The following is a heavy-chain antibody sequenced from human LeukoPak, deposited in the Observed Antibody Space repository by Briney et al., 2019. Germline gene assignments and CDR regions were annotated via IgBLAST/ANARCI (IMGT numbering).Heavy chain of an antibody. CDR2: IKQDGSEN. J-gene: IGHJ4*02. Sequence: PGGSLRLSSAASGFTFSSYCMNWVRQAPGKGLMWVINIKQDGSENYHMDSVKGPLTISRDNAKNSLYLQMNSLRGEDTAVYYCASQRWLQSSIDYWGQGTLVTVST. D-gene: IGHD5-24*01. V-gene: IGHV3-7*01. CDR1: GFTFSSYC. CDR3: ASQRWLQSSIDY.